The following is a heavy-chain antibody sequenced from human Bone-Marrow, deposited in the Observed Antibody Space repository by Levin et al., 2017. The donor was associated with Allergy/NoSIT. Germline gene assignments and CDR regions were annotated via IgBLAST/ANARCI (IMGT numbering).Heavy chain of an antibody. D-gene: IGHD6-6*01. CDR1: GDSVSSSSYY. CDR3: AREYSSSRGFEY. CDR2: VYYTGKT. J-gene: IGHJ4*02. V-gene: IGHV4-39*02. Sequence: PSQTLSLTCTVSGDSVSSSSYYWGWIRQPPGKGLECLGTVYYTGKTYSNPSLKSRVTISVDTSKNQFSLKLRSVTAADTAVYYCAREYSSSRGFEYWGQGTLVIVSS.